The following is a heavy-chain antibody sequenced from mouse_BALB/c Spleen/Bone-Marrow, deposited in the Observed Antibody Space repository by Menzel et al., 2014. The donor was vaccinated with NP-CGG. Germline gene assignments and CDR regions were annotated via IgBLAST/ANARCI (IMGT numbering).Heavy chain of an antibody. CDR1: GFSFGNYG. V-gene: IGHV5-9-2*01. J-gene: IGHJ3*01. D-gene: IGHD2-4*01. CDR2: ISGDGRYT. Sequence: EVKLMESGGGLAKSGGSLKLSCAASGFSFGNYGMSWVRQTPEKRLGWVATISGDGRYTFYSDSVRGRFTISRDNAKYNLYLQLSSLRSADTALYYCARHAYYDQTEVSFVYWGQGTLVTVSA. CDR3: ARHAYYDQTEVSFVY.